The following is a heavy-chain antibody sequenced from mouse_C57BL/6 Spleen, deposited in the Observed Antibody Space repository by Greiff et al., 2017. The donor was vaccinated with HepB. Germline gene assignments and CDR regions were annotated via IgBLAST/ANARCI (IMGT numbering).Heavy chain of an antibody. V-gene: IGHV5-17*01. CDR2: ISSGSSTI. J-gene: IGHJ1*03. Sequence: EVMLVESGGGLVKPGGSLKLSCAASGFTFSDYGMHWVRQAPEKGLEWVAYISSGSSTIYYADTVKGRFTISRDNAKNTLFLQMTSLRSEDTAMYYCARKSAITTVVDYWYFDVWGTGTTVTVSA. CDR3: ARKSAITTVVDYWYFDV. D-gene: IGHD1-1*01. CDR1: GFTFSDYG.